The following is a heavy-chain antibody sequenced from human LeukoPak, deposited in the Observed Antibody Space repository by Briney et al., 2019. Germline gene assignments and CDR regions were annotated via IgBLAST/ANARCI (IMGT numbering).Heavy chain of an antibody. CDR1: GFTFSSYA. D-gene: IGHD4/OR15-4a*01. CDR3: TDYGPGAFDS. J-gene: IGHJ4*02. CDR2: ISDNGGST. Sequence: GGSLRLSCAASGFTFSSYAMSWVRQAPGRGLEWVSAISDNGGSTYYADSVKGRFTISRDNSKNTLYLQMNSLRAEDTAIYYCTDYGPGAFDSWGQGTLVTVSS. V-gene: IGHV3-23*01.